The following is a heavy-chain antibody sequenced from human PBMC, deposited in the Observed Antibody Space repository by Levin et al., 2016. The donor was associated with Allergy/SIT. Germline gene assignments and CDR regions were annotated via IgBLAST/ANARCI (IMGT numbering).Heavy chain of an antibody. J-gene: IGHJ4*02. Sequence: WVRQAPGQGLEWMGRIIPILGIANYAQKFQGRVTITADKSTSTAYMELSSLRSEDTAVYYCARIVGATYLDYWGQGTLVTVSS. CDR3: ARIVGATYLDY. CDR2: IIPILGIA. V-gene: IGHV1-69*02. D-gene: IGHD1-26*01.